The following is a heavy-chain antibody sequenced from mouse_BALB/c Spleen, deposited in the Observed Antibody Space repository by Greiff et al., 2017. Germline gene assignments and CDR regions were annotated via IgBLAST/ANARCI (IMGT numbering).Heavy chain of an antibody. CDR3: ASRIYYEYDAGCAY. Sequence: EVKLVASGGGLVKPGGSLKLSCAASGFTFSSYAMSWVRQSPEKRLEWVAEISSGGRYTYYPDTVTGRFTISRDNAKNTLYLEMSSLRSEDTAMYYCASRIYYEYDAGCAYWGQGTLVTVSA. CDR1: GFTFSSYA. D-gene: IGHD2-4*01. CDR2: ISSGGRYT. J-gene: IGHJ3*01. V-gene: IGHV5-9-4*01.